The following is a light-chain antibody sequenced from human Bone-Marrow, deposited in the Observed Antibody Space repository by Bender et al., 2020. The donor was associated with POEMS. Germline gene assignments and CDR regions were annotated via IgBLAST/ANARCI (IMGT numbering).Light chain of an antibody. V-gene: IGLV1-40*01. CDR1: IGANYD. Sequence: IGANYDIHWYQKLPGTAPKLLTYGNSNRPSGVPDRFSGSKSATSASLAITALQAEDEADYYCASYTSLNTFLPWEFGGGITLTVL. CDR3: ASYTSLNTFLPWE. CDR2: GNS. J-gene: IGLJ3*02.